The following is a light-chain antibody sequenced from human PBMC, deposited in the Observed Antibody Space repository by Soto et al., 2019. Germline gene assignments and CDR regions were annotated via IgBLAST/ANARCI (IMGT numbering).Light chain of an antibody. V-gene: IGKV1-9*01. CDR2: AAS. J-gene: IGKJ3*01. CDR3: QQLNSYPFT. CDR1: QGISSY. Sequence: DIQLTQSPSFLSASVGDRVTITCRASQGISSYLAWYQQKPGKAPKLLIYAASTLQGGVPSRFSGSGSGTEFTLTISSLQPEDFATYYCQQLNSYPFTFXPGTKVDIK.